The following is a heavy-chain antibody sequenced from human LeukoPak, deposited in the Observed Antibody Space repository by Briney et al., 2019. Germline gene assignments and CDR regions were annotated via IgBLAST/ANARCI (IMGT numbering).Heavy chain of an antibody. CDR2: ISSNGGST. V-gene: IGHV3-64*01. CDR3: ASDSPVRGVIWY. J-gene: IGHJ4*02. CDR1: GFTFSSYA. D-gene: IGHD3-10*01. Sequence: PGGSLRLSCAASGFTFSSYAMHWVRQAPGKGLEYVSAISSNGGSTYYANSVKGRFTISRDNSKNTLYLQMGSLRAEDMAVYYCASDSPVRGVIWYWGQGTLVTVSS.